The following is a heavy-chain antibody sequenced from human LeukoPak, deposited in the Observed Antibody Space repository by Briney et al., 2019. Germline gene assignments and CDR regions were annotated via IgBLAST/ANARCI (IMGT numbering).Heavy chain of an antibody. Sequence: GGSLRLSCAASGFSIMNSAMNWVRQAPGKGLEWVSFISSSSSYIYYADSVKGRFTISRDNAKNSLYLQMNSLRAEDTAVYYCARVRVVVAAFDAFDIWGQGTMVTVSS. CDR1: GFSIMNSA. V-gene: IGHV3-21*01. D-gene: IGHD2-15*01. J-gene: IGHJ3*02. CDR2: ISSSSSYI. CDR3: ARVRVVVAAFDAFDI.